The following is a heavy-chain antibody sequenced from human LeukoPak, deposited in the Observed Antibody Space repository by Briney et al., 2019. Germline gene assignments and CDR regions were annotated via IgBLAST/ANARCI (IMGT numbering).Heavy chain of an antibody. D-gene: IGHD3-3*01. CDR2: ISGSSSYI. CDR1: GFTFSSYS. V-gene: IGHV3-21*01. J-gene: IGHJ3*02. Sequence: GGSLRLSCAASGFTFSSYSMNWVRQAPGKGLEWVSSISGSSSYIYYADSVKGRFTISRDNAKNSLYLQMNSLRAEDTAVYYCARDESLGDLWSGYFDALDIWGQGTMVTVSS. CDR3: ARDESLGDLWSGYFDALDI.